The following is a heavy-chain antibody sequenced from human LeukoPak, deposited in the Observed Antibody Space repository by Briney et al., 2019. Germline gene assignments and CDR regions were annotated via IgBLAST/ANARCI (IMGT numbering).Heavy chain of an antibody. CDR1: GFTFSSYA. CDR2: ISYDGSNK. D-gene: IGHD3-22*01. J-gene: IGHJ4*02. Sequence: GGSLRLSCAASGFTFSSYAMHWVRQAPGKGLEWVAVISYDGSNKYYADSVKGRFTISRDNSKNTLYLQMNSLRAEDTAVYYCASAAAYYYDSSGSPHDYWGQGTLVTVSS. CDR3: ASAAAYYYDSSGSPHDY. V-gene: IGHV3-30*04.